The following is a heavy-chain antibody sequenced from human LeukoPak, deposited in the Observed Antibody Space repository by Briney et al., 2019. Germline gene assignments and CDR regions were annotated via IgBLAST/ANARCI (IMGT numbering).Heavy chain of an antibody. D-gene: IGHD3-22*01. J-gene: IGHJ6*03. V-gene: IGHV1-69*06. CDR2: IIPIFGTA. Sequence: PGASVKVSCKASGGTFSSYAISWVRQAPGQGLEWMGGIIPIFGTATYAQKFQGRVTITADKSTSTAYMELSSLRSEDTAVYYCARDYYDSSGYFYYYYYYMDVWGKGTTVTVSS. CDR3: ARDYYDSSGYFYYYYYYMDV. CDR1: GGTFSSYA.